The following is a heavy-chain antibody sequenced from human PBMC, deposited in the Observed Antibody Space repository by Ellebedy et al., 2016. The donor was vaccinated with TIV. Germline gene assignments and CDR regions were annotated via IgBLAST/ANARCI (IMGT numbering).Heavy chain of an antibody. CDR1: GFTFSCYW. Sequence: PGGSLRLSCAASGFTFSCYWMSCVRPAPGNRLYLLANIKQDGTEKYYVDSVKGRFTISRDNAKNSLYLQMNSLRAEDTAVYYCARVTTLATGKGYDFDYWGQGTLGTVSS. D-gene: IGHD4-17*01. J-gene: IGHJ4*02. CDR3: ARVTTLATGKGYDFDY. V-gene: IGHV3-7*01. CDR2: IKQDGTEK.